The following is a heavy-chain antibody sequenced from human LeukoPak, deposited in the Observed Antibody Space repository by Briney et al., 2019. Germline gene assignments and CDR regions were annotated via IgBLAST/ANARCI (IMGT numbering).Heavy chain of an antibody. Sequence: ASVKVSCKASGGTFTSYAISWVRQAPGQWLEWMGGLIPIFDIVNYAQKFQGRVTITTDESTSTAYMELSSLRSEDTAVYYCASLALVVGYAFDIWGQGTMVTVSS. CDR1: GGTFTSYA. CDR3: ASLALVVGYAFDI. J-gene: IGHJ3*02. V-gene: IGHV1-69*05. CDR2: LIPIFDIV. D-gene: IGHD3-22*01.